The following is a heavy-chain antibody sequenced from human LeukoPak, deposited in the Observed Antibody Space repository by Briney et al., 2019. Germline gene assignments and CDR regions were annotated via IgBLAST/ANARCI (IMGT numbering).Heavy chain of an antibody. D-gene: IGHD6-19*01. V-gene: IGHV1-46*01. CDR2: INSTGGTT. CDR3: ARGGWDYFDY. J-gene: IGHJ4*02. Sequence: GASVRDSCKESGYTFTGYYIHWGRQAPGQGLEWMGIINSTGGTTSYAQKFQDRVTMTRDTSTSTVYMELSSLRSEDTAVYYCARGGWDYFDYWGQGTLVTVSS. CDR1: GYTFTGYY.